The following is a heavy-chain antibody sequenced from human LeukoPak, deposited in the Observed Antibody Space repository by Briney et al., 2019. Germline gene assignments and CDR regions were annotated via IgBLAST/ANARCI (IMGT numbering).Heavy chain of an antibody. V-gene: IGHV5-51*01. CDR1: GYSFTRYW. CDR3: ASKEYEVWADDVFDF. Sequence: KVGESLKISCKGSGYSFTRYWIAWVRRMPGKGLEWMGTIYPGDSDTRYSPSFQGQVTISADKSFSTAYLQWSSLKASDTAIYYCASKEYEVWADDVFDFWGQGTLVIVSS. CDR2: IYPGDSDT. D-gene: IGHD6-6*01. J-gene: IGHJ3*01.